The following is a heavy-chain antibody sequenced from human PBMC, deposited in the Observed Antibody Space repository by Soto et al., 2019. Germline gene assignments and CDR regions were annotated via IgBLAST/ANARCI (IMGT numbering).Heavy chain of an antibody. D-gene: IGHD2-8*01. CDR1: GCAFSSCA. V-gene: IGHV1-69*06. CDR3: ARDLGYCTNGVCYYEGSSGPEGIYYGMDV. CDR2: IIPISGTA. Sequence: SVQVSWKAAGCAFSSCAISWVRQAPGQRLEWMGGIIPISGTANYAQKFQGRVPITADKSTSTXYMELSSLRSEDTAVYYCARDLGYCTNGVCYYEGSSGPEGIYYGMDVWGQGTTVTVSS. J-gene: IGHJ6*02.